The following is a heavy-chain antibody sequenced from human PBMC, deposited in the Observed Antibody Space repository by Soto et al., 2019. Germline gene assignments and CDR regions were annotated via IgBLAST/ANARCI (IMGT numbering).Heavy chain of an antibody. D-gene: IGHD2-2*01. V-gene: IGHV3-30-3*01. CDR3: ARGVPEFDY. CDR2: ISYDGSNK. CDR1: GFTFSSYA. Sequence: QVQLVASGGGVVQPGRSLRLSCAASGFTFSSYAMHWVRQAPGKGLEWVAVISYDGSNKYYADSVKGRFTISRDNSKNALYLQMNSLIAEDTAVYYCARGVPEFDYWGQGTLVTVSS. J-gene: IGHJ4*02.